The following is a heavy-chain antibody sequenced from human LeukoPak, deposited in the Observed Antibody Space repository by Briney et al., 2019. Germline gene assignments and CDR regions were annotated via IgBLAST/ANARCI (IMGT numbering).Heavy chain of an antibody. V-gene: IGHV1-46*01. D-gene: IGHD6-13*01. CDR2: INPSGGDT. J-gene: IGHJ4*02. CDR3: ARGRIAAAATWGY. Sequence: ASVKVSCKASGYTFTGYYMHWVRQAPGQGLEWLGIINPSGGDTKYAQKFQGRVTLTRDKSTSTVYMELSSLTSDDTAVYYCARGRIAAAATWGYWGQGTLVTVSS. CDR1: GYTFTGYY.